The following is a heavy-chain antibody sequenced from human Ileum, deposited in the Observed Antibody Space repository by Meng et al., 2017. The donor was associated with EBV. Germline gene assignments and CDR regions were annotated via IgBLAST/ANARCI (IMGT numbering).Heavy chain of an antibody. CDR2: IYYSGRT. J-gene: IGHJ5*02. CDR1: CGPIKSSSYY. D-gene: IGHD6-13*01. V-gene: IGHV4-39*01. CDR3: ARPIAAAGWFDP. Sequence: QLQEAGPGLVKPSESLSLTCTVSCGPIKSSSYYWGWIRQPPGKGLEWIGSIYYSGRTHYNPSLKSRVTISVDTSKNQFSLKLSSVTAADTAVYYCARPIAAAGWFDPWGQGTLVTVSS.